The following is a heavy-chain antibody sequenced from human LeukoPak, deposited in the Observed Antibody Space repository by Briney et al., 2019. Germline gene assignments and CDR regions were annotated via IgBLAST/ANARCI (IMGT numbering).Heavy chain of an antibody. CDR2: INQDGSEK. CDR3: ARDRALYDSRRGYYYTEDDY. J-gene: IGHJ4*02. CDR1: GFTFSTYW. D-gene: IGHD3-22*01. Sequence: PGGSLRLSCAASGFTFSTYWMSSVRQAPGRGLEWVANINQDGSEKYSVDSVKGRFTISRDNAKSSLYLQMNSLRADDTAVYYCARDRALYDSRRGYYYTEDDYWGQGTLVTVSS. V-gene: IGHV3-7*01.